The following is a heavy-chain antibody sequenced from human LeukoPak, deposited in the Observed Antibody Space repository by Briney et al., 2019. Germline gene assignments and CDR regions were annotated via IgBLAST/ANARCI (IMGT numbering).Heavy chain of an antibody. Sequence: GGSLRLSCAASGFTFSSYAMGWVRQAPGKGLGWVSGVSGSGSSTYYADSVKGRFTTSRDNSKNTLYLQMSSLRAEDTAIYYCARPRVGNPYVIDYWGQGTLVTVSA. V-gene: IGHV3-23*01. CDR3: ARPRVGNPYVIDY. CDR1: GFTFSSYA. CDR2: VSGSGSST. D-gene: IGHD3-10*02. J-gene: IGHJ4*02.